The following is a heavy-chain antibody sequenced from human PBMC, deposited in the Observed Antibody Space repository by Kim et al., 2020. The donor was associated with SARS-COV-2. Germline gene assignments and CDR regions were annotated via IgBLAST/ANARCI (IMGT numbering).Heavy chain of an antibody. Sequence: GGSLRLSCAASGFTFSSYAMSWVRQAPGKGLEWVSAISGSGGSTYYADSVKGRFTISRDNSKNTLYLQMNSLRAEDTAVYYCANSYDFWSGSISFDYWGQGTLVTVSS. J-gene: IGHJ4*02. CDR2: ISGSGGST. D-gene: IGHD3-3*01. CDR1: GFTFSSYA. V-gene: IGHV3-23*01. CDR3: ANSYDFWSGSISFDY.